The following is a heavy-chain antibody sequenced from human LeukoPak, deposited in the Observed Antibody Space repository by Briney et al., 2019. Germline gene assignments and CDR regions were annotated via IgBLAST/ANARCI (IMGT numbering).Heavy chain of an antibody. CDR2: IIPILGIA. Sequence: SVKVSCKASGGTFSSYTISWVRQAPGQGLEWMGRIIPILGIANYAQKFQGRVTITADKSTSTAYTELSSLRSEDTAVYYCASRLALYNWNSLDYWGQGTLVTVSS. V-gene: IGHV1-69*02. J-gene: IGHJ4*02. D-gene: IGHD1-7*01. CDR1: GGTFSSYT. CDR3: ASRLALYNWNSLDY.